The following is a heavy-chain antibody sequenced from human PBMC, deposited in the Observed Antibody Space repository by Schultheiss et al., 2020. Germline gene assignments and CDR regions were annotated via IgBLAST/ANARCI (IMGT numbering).Heavy chain of an antibody. CDR3: TGSRGWVSEH. Sequence: GGSLRLSCAASGFSFSSYSMNWVRQAPGKGLEWVSSISSSSTYKYYADSGKGRFTISRDNARNSLYLQMNSLRADDTAVYYCTGSRGWVSEHWGQGTLVTVSS. V-gene: IGHV3-21*01. CDR2: ISSSSTYK. J-gene: IGHJ4*02. CDR1: GFSFSSYS. D-gene: IGHD6-13*01.